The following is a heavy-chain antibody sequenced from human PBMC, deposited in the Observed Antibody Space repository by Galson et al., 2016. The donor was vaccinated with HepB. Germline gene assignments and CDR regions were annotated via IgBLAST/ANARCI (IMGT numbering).Heavy chain of an antibody. Sequence: SCKASGYTFTDYGFSWVRQAPGQGPEWMGWISAYSGDTNYAPNFEGRVTISRDKSTTTTYLEVRSLRSDDTAIYYCERDQTDYGYYAADWGQGTLVTVSS. J-gene: IGHJ4*02. CDR2: ISAYSGDT. CDR3: ERDQTDYGYYAAD. D-gene: IGHD4-17*01. CDR1: GYTFTDYG. V-gene: IGHV1-18*04.